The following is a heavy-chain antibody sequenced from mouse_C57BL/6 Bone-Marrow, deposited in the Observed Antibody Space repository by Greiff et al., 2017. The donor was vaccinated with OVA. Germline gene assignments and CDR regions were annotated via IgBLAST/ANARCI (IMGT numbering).Heavy chain of an antibody. D-gene: IGHD2-3*01. CDR1: GYTFTSYT. CDR2: INPSSGYT. Sequence: QVQLQQSGAELARPGASVKMSCKASGYTFTSYTMHWVKQRPGQGLEWIGYINPSSGYTKYNQKFKDKATLTADKSSSTAYMQLSSLTSEDSAVYYCAKPIYDGYFLDYWGQGTTLTVSS. J-gene: IGHJ2*01. V-gene: IGHV1-4*01. CDR3: AKPIYDGYFLDY.